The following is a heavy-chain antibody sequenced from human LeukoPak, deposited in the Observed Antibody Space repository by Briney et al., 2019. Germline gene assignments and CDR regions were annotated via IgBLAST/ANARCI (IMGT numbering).Heavy chain of an antibody. D-gene: IGHD2-15*01. CDR2: ISYDGSNK. Sequence: GRSLRLSCAASGFTFNSYGMHWVRQAPGKGLEWVAVISYDGSNKYYADSVKGRFTISRDNSKNTLYLQMNSLRAEDTAVYYCAKGDYCSGGSCYRNAFDIWGQGTMVTVSS. CDR3: AKGDYCSGGSCYRNAFDI. CDR1: GFTFNSYG. J-gene: IGHJ3*02. V-gene: IGHV3-30*18.